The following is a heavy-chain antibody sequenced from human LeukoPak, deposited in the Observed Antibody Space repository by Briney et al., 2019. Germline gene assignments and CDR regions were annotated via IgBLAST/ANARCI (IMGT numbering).Heavy chain of an antibody. Sequence: PSETLSLICTVSGGSISSSSYYWGWIRQPPGKGLEWIGSIYYSGSTYYNPSLKSRVTISVDTSKNQFSLKLSSVTAADTAVYYCASLGITMVRGTYYFDYWGQGTLVTVSS. V-gene: IGHV4-39*01. CDR2: IYYSGST. CDR1: GGSISSSSYY. CDR3: ASLGITMVRGTYYFDY. J-gene: IGHJ4*02. D-gene: IGHD3-10*01.